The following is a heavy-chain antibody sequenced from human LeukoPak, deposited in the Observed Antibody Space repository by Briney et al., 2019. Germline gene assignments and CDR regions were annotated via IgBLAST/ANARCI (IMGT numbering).Heavy chain of an antibody. CDR3: ARGQGLTYYYDSSGYYWSPINSGGMDV. V-gene: IGHV3-30*03. D-gene: IGHD3-22*01. J-gene: IGHJ6*02. CDR2: ISYDGSNK. Sequence: PGGSLRLSCAASGFTFSSYGMHWVRQAPGKGLEWVAVISYDGSNKYYADSVKGRFTISRDNSKNTLYLQMNSLRAEDTAVYYCARGQGLTYYYDSSGYYWSPINSGGMDVWGQGTTVTVSS. CDR1: GFTFSSYG.